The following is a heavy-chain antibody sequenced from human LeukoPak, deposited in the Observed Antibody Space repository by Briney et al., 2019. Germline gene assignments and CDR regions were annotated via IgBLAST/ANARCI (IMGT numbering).Heavy chain of an antibody. Sequence: GGSLRLSCAASGFTFSSYEMNWVRQAPGKGLEWVGFIRSKGYGGTSEYAASVEGRLTISRDDSKRIAYLQMNSLKTEDTAMYYCSRHGGVRKRYDNSKYYSYYGMDVWGQGTTVTVSS. CDR2: IRSKGYGGTS. CDR1: GFTFSSYE. D-gene: IGHD4-11*01. CDR3: SRHGGVRKRYDNSKYYSYYGMDV. V-gene: IGHV3-49*04. J-gene: IGHJ6*02.